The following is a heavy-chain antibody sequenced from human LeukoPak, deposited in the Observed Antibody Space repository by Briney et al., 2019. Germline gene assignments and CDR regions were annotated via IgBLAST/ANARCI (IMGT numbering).Heavy chain of an antibody. CDR1: GYPFTSYA. D-gene: IGHD3-22*01. CDR2: INTNTGNP. Sequence: ASVKVSCKASGYPFTSYAMNWVRQAPGHRLEWMGWINTNTGNPTYAQGFTGRFVFSLDTSVSTGYLQISSLKAEDTAVYYCFYDSSGYRDYWGQGTLVTVSS. V-gene: IGHV7-4-1*02. CDR3: FYDSSGYRDY. J-gene: IGHJ4*02.